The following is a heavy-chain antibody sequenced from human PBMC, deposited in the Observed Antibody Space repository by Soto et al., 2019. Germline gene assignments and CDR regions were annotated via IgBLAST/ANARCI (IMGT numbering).Heavy chain of an antibody. V-gene: IGHV3-64*01. CDR1: GFTFSSYA. CDR3: ARGFRGYFDY. Sequence: PGGSLGLSCSASGFTFSSYAMHWVRQAPGMGLEYVSAISSNGGSTYYANSVKGRFTISRDNSKNTLYLQMGSLRAEDMAVYYCARGFRGYFDYWGQGTLVTVSS. J-gene: IGHJ4*02. CDR2: ISSNGGST.